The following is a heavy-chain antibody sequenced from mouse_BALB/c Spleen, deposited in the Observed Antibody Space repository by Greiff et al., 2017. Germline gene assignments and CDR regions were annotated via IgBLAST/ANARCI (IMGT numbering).Heavy chain of an antibody. CDR2: IYPYNGGT. V-gene: IGHV1S29*02. Sequence: EVKLQQSGPELVKPGASVKISCKASGYTFTDYNMHWVKQSHGKSLEWIGYIYPYNGGTGYNQKFKSKATLTVDNSSSTAYMELRSLTSEDSAVYYCARGRSYFDYWGQGTTLTVSS. CDR3: ARGRSYFDY. J-gene: IGHJ2*01. CDR1: GYTFTDYN.